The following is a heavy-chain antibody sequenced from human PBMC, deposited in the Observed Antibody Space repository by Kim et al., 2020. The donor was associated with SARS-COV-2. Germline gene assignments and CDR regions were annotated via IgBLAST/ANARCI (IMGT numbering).Heavy chain of an antibody. CDR1: GFTFSDYY. CDR2: ISSSSSYT. V-gene: IGHV3-11*06. CDR3: ARDIVPAAIRGYYYGMDV. J-gene: IGHJ6*02. D-gene: IGHD2-2*01. Sequence: GGSLRLSCAASGFTFSDYYMSWIRQAPGKGLEWVSYISSSSSYTNYADSVKGRFTISRDNAKNSLYLQMNSLRAEDTAVYYCARDIVPAAIRGYYYGMDVWGQGTTVTVSS.